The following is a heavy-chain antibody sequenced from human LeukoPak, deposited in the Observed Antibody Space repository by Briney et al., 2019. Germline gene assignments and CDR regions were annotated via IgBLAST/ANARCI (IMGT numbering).Heavy chain of an antibody. V-gene: IGHV4-38-2*02. CDR1: GYSISSGYY. CDR2: IYHSGST. Sequence: SETLSLTCTVSGYSISSGYYWGWIRQPPGKGLEWIGSIYHSGSTYYNPSLKSRVTISVDTSKNQFSLKLSSVTAADTAVYYCARSAPYCSSTSCYKRSYYYYMDVWGKGTTVTVSS. J-gene: IGHJ6*03. CDR3: ARSAPYCSSTSCYKRSYYYYMDV. D-gene: IGHD2-2*02.